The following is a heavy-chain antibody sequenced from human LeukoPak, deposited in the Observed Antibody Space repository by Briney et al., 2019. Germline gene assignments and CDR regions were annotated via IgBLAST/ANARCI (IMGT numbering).Heavy chain of an antibody. J-gene: IGHJ4*02. CDR1: GGSFSGYY. CDR3: ARGGQNYYDSSGYSSNFDY. CDR2: INHSGST. V-gene: IGHV4-34*01. Sequence: PSETLSLTCAVYGGSFSGYYWSWIRQPPGKGLEWIGEINHSGSTNYNPSLKSRVTISVDTSKNQFSLKLSSVTAADTAVYYCARGGQNYYDSSGYSSNFDYWGQGTLVTVSS. D-gene: IGHD3-22*01.